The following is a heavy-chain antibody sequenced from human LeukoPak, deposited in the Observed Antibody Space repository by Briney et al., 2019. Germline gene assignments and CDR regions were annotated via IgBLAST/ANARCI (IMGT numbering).Heavy chain of an antibody. CDR3: ARGGTPYGDFDY. CDR1: GYTXTGYY. Sequence: GASVKVSCKASGYTXTGYYMHGVRQAPGQGLEWMGWINPNSGGTNHAQKFQGRVTMTRDTSISTVYMELTRLSSDDTAVYYCARGGTPYGDFDYWGQGTLVTVSS. J-gene: IGHJ4*02. V-gene: IGHV1-2*02. D-gene: IGHD4-17*01. CDR2: INPNSGGT.